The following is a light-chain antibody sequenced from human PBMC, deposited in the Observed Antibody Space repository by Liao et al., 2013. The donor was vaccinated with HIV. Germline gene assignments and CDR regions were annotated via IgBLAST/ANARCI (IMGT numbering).Light chain of an antibody. Sequence: SYELTQPPSVSVSPGLTASIACSGDKLGNKYACWYQQKPGQSPVLVIYQDTKRPSGIPERFSGSNSGNTATLTISGTQAMDEADYYCQAWDRSTAVFGGGTKLTVL. CDR1: KLGNKY. CDR3: QAWDRSTAV. CDR2: QDT. V-gene: IGLV3-1*01. J-gene: IGLJ3*02.